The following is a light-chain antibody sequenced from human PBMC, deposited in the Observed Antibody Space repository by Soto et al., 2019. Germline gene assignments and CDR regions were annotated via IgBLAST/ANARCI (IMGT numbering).Light chain of an antibody. Sequence: QSALTQTASVSGSPGQSITISCTGTSSDVGGYNFVSWYQQHPGKAPKLIIHEVTNRPSGVSTRFSGSKSGNTASLTISGLQAEDEAVYYCCSYTRRSTRVFGGGTKLNVL. V-gene: IGLV2-14*03. J-gene: IGLJ2*01. CDR3: CSYTRRSTRV. CDR2: EVT. CDR1: SSDVGGYNF.